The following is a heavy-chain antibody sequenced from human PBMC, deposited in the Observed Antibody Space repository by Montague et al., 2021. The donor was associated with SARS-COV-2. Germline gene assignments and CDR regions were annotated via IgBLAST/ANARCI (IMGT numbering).Heavy chain of an antibody. V-gene: IGHV6-1*01. CDR2: THYRSKWCN. D-gene: IGHD1-1*01. J-gene: IGHJ6*02. Sequence: CAISGDSVSSNSATWNWVRQSPSRGLEWLGRTHYRSKWCNDYALSVRGRVTINPDTSKNQFSLQLNSVTPEDTAIYYCTSGREGNYNVMDVWGQGTTVTVSS. CDR1: GDSVSSNSAT. CDR3: TSGREGNYNVMDV.